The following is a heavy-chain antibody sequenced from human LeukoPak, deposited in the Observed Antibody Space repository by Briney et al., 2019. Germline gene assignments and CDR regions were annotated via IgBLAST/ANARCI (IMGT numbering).Heavy chain of an antibody. J-gene: IGHJ4*02. Sequence: GRSLRLSCAASGFTFSSYGMHWVRQAPGKGLEWVAVIWYDGSNKYYADSVKGRFTISRDNSKNTLYLQMNSLRAEDTAVYYCARDSNYYYDSSGCFDYWGQGTLVTVSS. D-gene: IGHD3-22*01. CDR2: IWYDGSNK. CDR3: ARDSNYYYDSSGCFDY. V-gene: IGHV3-33*01. CDR1: GFTFSSYG.